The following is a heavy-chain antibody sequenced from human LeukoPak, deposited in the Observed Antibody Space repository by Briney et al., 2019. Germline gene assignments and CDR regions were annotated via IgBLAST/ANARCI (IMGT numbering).Heavy chain of an antibody. CDR2: ISSSSSYI. CDR3: ARVVLLWFGEFHDAFDI. V-gene: IGHV3-21*01. D-gene: IGHD3-10*01. J-gene: IGHJ3*02. CDR1: GFTFSSYS. Sequence: GGSLRLSCAASGFTFSSYSMNWVRQAPGKGLEWVSSISSSSSYIYYADSVKGRFTISRDNAKNSLYLQMNSLRAEDTAVYYCARVVLLWFGEFHDAFDIWGQGTMVTVSS.